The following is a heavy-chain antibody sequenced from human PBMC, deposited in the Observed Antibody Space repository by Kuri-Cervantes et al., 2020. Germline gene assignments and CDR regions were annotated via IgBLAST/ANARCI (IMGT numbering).Heavy chain of an antibody. Sequence: SETLSLTCTVSGGSISSYYWSWIRQPPGKGLEWIGYIYYSGSTNYNPSLKSRVTISVDTSKNQFSLKLSSVTAADTAVYYCARQTPYGSSWYYYYYGMDVWGQGTTVTVSS. D-gene: IGHD6-13*01. J-gene: IGHJ6*02. V-gene: IGHV4-59*01. CDR2: IYYSGST. CDR1: GGSISSYY. CDR3: ARQTPYGSSWYYYYYGMDV.